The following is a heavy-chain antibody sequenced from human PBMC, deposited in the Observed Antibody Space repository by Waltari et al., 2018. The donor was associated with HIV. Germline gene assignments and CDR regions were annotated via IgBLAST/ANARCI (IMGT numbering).Heavy chain of an antibody. CDR3: ARVGSYYKWGYFDY. CDR1: GFSFSDFY. CDR2: IITSGRTM. V-gene: IGHV3-11*01. J-gene: IGHJ4*02. D-gene: IGHD3-10*01. Sequence: QEQVVESGGGLVKPGGSLRLSCVASGFSFSDFYMTWIRQAPGRGLEWVSYIITSGRTMYYADSVKGRFTISRDNAKNSLYLQMNSLRAEDTAVYYCARVGSYYKWGYFDYWGQGTLVTVSS.